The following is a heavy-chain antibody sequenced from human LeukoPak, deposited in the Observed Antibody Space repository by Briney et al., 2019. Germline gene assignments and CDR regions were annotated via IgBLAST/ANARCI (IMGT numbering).Heavy chain of an antibody. V-gene: IGHV3-30*18. CDR2: ISYDGSNK. D-gene: IGHD2-15*01. CDR3: AKGYCSGGSCYYAFDI. J-gene: IGHJ3*02. CDR1: GFTFSSYG. Sequence: GGSLRLSWAASGFTFSSYGMHWVRQAPGKGLEWVAVISYDGSNKYYADSVKGRFTISRDNSKNTLYLQMNSLRAEDTAVYYCAKGYCSGGSCYYAFDIWGQGTMVTVSS.